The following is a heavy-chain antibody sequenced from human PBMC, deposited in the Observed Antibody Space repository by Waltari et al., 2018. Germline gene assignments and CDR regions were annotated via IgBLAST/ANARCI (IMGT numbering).Heavy chain of an antibody. Sequence: QVQLVQSGAEVKKPGSSVKVSCKASGGTFSSYAISWVRQAPGQGLEWMGGIIPIVCTANYEQKFQGRVTMTTDEATSTAYMELSSLRSEDTAVYYCARSAYCGGDCSSYYYYYMDVWGKGTTVTVSS. V-gene: IGHV1-69*05. CDR3: ARSAYCGGDCSSYYYYYMDV. J-gene: IGHJ6*03. CDR1: GGTFSSYA. CDR2: IIPIVCTA. D-gene: IGHD2-21*01.